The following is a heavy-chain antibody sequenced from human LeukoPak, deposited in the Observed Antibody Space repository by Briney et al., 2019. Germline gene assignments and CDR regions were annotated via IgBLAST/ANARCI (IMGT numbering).Heavy chain of an antibody. CDR2: ISYDGSNK. J-gene: IGHJ4*02. V-gene: IGHV3-30*03. D-gene: IGHD3-16*01. Sequence: GGSLRLSCAASGFTVSSNYMSWVRQAPGKGLEWVAVISYDGSNKYYADSVKGRFTISRDNSKNTLYLQMNSLRSEDTAVYYCARDNDSRDPPHFDYWGQGTLVTVSS. CDR3: ARDNDSRDPPHFDY. CDR1: GFTVSSNY.